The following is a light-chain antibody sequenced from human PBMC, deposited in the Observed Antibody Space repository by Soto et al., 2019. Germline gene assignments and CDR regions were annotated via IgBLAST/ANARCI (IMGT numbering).Light chain of an antibody. J-gene: IGKJ1*01. CDR1: QSISNL. Sequence: DVQMTQSPSTLSASVGDRVTIACRASQSISNLLAWYQQRPGKAPQLLIYDASTLLRGVPSRFSGSGFGTEFTFTISSLQPDAFATYYCQQFNRYSSWTFGQGTKV. CDR2: DAS. V-gene: IGKV1-5*01. CDR3: QQFNRYSSWT.